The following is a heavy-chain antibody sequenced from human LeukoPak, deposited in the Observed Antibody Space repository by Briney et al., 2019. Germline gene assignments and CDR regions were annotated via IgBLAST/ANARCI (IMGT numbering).Heavy chain of an antibody. Sequence: SVKVSCKAYGGTFSSYAISWVRQAPGQGLEWMGRIIPILGIANYAQKFQGRVTITADKSTSTAYMELSSLRSEDTAVYYCARFGSGQGYWGQGTLVTVSS. V-gene: IGHV1-69*04. CDR2: IIPILGIA. CDR3: ARFGSGQGY. CDR1: GGTFSSYA. J-gene: IGHJ4*02. D-gene: IGHD3-3*01.